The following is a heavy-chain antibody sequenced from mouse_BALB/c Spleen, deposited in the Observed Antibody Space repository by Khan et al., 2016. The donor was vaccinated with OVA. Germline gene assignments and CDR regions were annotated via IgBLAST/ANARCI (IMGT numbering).Heavy chain of an antibody. J-gene: IGHJ3*01. Sequence: EVELVESGGDVVKPGGSLKLSCAASGFTFSTYGMSWVRQTPDKRLEWVATVSTGGHYTYYPDIVTGRFIISSDNAKYTLYLQMNSLKSEDTAIFYCARLDYFYDSEVFDYWGQGTLVTVSA. CDR1: GFTFSTYG. CDR3: ARLDYFYDSEVFDY. V-gene: IGHV5-6*01. D-gene: IGHD1-1*01. CDR2: VSTGGHYT.